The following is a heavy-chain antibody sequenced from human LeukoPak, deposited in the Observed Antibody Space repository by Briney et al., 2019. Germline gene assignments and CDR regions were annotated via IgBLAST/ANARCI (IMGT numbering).Heavy chain of an antibody. V-gene: IGHV3-21*01. CDR1: GFTFSSYS. J-gene: IGHJ4*02. Sequence: GGSLRLSCAASGFTFSSYSMNWVRQAPGKGLEWVSSISSSSSYIYYADSVKGRFTISRDDAKNSLYLQMNSLRAEDTAVYYCARESTIFGLDYWGQGTLVTVSS. CDR2: ISSSSSYI. CDR3: ARESTIFGLDY. D-gene: IGHD3-3*01.